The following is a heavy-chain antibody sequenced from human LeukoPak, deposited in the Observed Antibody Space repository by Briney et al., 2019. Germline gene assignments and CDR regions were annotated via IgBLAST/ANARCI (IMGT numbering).Heavy chain of an antibody. CDR2: ISSSSSYI. CDR3: AREGERPPENAFDI. J-gene: IGHJ3*02. V-gene: IGHV3-21*01. D-gene: IGHD3-16*01. CDR1: GFTFSSYS. Sequence: PGGSLRLSCAASGFTFSSYSMNWVRQAPGKGLEWVSSISSSSSYIYYADSVKGRFTISRDNAKNSLYLQMNSLRAEDTAVYYCAREGERPPENAFDIWGQGTMVTVSS.